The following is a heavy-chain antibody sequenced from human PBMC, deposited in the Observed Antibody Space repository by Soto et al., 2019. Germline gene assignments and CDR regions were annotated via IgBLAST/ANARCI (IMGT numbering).Heavy chain of an antibody. CDR3: ARHPERIAQIGWFDP. CDR2: IYYSGST. CDR1: GGSISSYY. V-gene: IGHV4-59*08. J-gene: IGHJ5*02. D-gene: IGHD6-13*01. Sequence: PSETLSLTCTVSGGSISSYYWSWIRQPPGKGLEWIGYIYYSGSTNYNPSLQSRVTISVDTSKNSLYLQMNSLRAEDTAVYYCARHPERIAQIGWFDPWGQGTLVTVSS.